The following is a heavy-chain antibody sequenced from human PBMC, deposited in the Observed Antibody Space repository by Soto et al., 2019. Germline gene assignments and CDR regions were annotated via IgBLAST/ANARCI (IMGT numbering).Heavy chain of an antibody. V-gene: IGHV1-69*06. CDR3: ARPKRSGYDRGDSYDHTMDV. D-gene: IGHD3-3*01. CDR2: ILPMFGAV. Sequence: QMRLVQSGAEVKNSGSSVKVSCKASGGTSSNFVITWVRQVPGQGLEWLGGILPMFGAVKYAQKFQDRLTITAERSTNTASRELGSLRSEDTAVYYCARPKRSGYDRGDSYDHTMDVWGHGTTVTVS. J-gene: IGHJ6*02. CDR1: GGTSSNFV.